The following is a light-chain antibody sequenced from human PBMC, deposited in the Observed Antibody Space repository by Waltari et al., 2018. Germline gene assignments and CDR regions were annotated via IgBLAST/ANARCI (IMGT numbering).Light chain of an antibody. J-gene: IGKJ2*01. CDR2: GAS. CDR3: HQYNNRPPYT. V-gene: IGKV3-15*01. CDR1: ESISIN. Sequence: TQSPATLSVSLGERVTLTCRASESISINLAWYQQKPDQTPRLIIHGASKRATGVPARFAGSGSRTEFTLIISSLQSEDIAVYYCHQYNNRPPYTFGQGTKLEIK.